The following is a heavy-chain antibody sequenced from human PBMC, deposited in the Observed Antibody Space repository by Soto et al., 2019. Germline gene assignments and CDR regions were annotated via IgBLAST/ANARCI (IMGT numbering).Heavy chain of an antibody. CDR2: IYYSGST. CDR3: ARHLSLSSSPYYDSWSGLYYYYMDV. CDR1: GGSISSSSYY. V-gene: IGHV4-39*01. D-gene: IGHD3-3*01. J-gene: IGHJ6*03. Sequence: PSATLSLTCTVSGGSISSSSYYWGWIRQPPGKGLEWIGSIYYSGSTYYNPSLKSRVTISVDTSKNQFSLKLSSVTAADTAVYYCARHLSLSSSPYYDSWSGLYYYYMDVWGKGTTVTVSS.